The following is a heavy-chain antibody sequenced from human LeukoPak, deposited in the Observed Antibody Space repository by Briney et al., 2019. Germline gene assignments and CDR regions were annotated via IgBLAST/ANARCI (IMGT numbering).Heavy chain of an antibody. CDR1: GFTFRIYA. J-gene: IGHJ5*02. CDR2: ISGSGGST. D-gene: IGHD3-3*01. CDR3: AKLYYDFWSGFDP. Sequence: GGSLRLSCTGSGFTFRIYAMSWVRQAPGKGLEWVSAISGSGGSTYYADSVKGRFTISKDNSKNTLYLQMNSLRAEDTAVYYCAKLYYDFWSGFDPWGQGTLVTVSS. V-gene: IGHV3-23*01.